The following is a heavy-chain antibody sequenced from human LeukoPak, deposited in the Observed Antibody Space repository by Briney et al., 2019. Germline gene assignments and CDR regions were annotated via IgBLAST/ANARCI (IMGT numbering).Heavy chain of an antibody. J-gene: IGHJ4*02. D-gene: IGHD1-20*01. Sequence: GGSLRLSCAASGFTFNRYGMHWVRQAPGKGLECVAFIRYDESHRFYGDSVRGRFTISRDNSKNTLYLQMNSLRAEDTAVYHCAKDYSTNNWNEGIGYWGQRTLVTVSS. CDR1: GFTFNRYG. CDR3: AKDYSTNNWNEGIGY. CDR2: IRYDESHR. V-gene: IGHV3-30*02.